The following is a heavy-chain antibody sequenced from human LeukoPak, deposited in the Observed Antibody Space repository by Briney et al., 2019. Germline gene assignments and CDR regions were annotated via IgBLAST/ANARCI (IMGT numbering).Heavy chain of an antibody. CDR2: TYYRSTWYN. CDR1: GDSFSSNSVT. D-gene: IGHD1-1*01. J-gene: IGHJ5*02. Sequence: SQTLSLTCAISGDSFSSNSVTWHWIRQSPSRGLEWLGRTYYRSTWYNDYAVSVRGRITVNPDTSKNQFSLHLNSVTPEDTAVYYCARRLTRYDCFDPWGQGILVTVSS. CDR3: ARRLTRYDCFDP. V-gene: IGHV6-1*01.